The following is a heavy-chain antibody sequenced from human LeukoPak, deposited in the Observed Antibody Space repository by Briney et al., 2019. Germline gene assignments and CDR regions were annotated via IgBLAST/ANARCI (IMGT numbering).Heavy chain of an antibody. CDR3: ARGGPRRITMVRGVIISQTYYFDY. D-gene: IGHD3-10*01. CDR1: GYTFTSYG. V-gene: IGHV1-18*01. CDR2: ISAYNGNT. J-gene: IGHJ4*02. Sequence: GASVKVSCKASGYTFTSYGISWVRQAPGQGLEWMGWISAYNGNTNYAQKLQGRVTMTTDTSTSTAYMELRSLRSEDTAVYYCARGGPRRITMVRGVIISQTYYFDYWGQGTLVTVSS.